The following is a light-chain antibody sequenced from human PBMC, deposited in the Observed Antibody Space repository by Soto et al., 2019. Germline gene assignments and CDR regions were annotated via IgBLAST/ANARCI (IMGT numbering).Light chain of an antibody. J-gene: IGKJ5*01. Sequence: EIVLTQSPATLSLSPGERATLPCRASQSVSFYLAWYQQKPGQAPRLLIYDASNRATGIPARFSGSGSGTDFTLTISSLEPEDFAVYYCQQRGNWPITFGQGTRLEMK. CDR1: QSVSFY. V-gene: IGKV3-11*01. CDR3: QQRGNWPIT. CDR2: DAS.